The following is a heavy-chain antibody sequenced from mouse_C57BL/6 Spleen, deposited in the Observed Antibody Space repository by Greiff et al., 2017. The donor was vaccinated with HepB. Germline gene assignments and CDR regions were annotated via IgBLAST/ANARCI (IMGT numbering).Heavy chain of an antibody. CDR1: GYTFTSYG. D-gene: IGHD1-1*01. J-gene: IGHJ2*01. CDR3: AREGITTVVVFDY. V-gene: IGHV1-81*01. Sequence: VQLQQSGAELARPGASVKLSCKASGYTFTSYGISWVKQRTGQGLEWIGEIYPRSGNTYYNEKFKGKATLTAVKSSSTAYMELRSLTSEDSAVYFCAREGITTVVVFDYWGQGTTLTVSS. CDR2: IYPRSGNT.